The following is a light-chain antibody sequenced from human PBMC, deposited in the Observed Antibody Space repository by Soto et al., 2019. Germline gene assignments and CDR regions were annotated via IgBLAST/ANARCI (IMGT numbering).Light chain of an antibody. CDR1: STNIGNNF. CDR3: GTWDSSLTSSFYV. Sequence: QSVLTQPASGNAVPGRKGTISSSGSSTNIGNNFVSWYQQLPGSAPRLLIYDNSNRPLGIPDRFSGSKSGTSATLDITGLQTGDEADYYCGTWDSSLTSSFYVLGTGTKVTVL. CDR2: DNS. V-gene: IGLV1-51*01. J-gene: IGLJ1*01.